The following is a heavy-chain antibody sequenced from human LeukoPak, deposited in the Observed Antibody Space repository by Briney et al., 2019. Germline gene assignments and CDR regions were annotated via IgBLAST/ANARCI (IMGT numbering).Heavy chain of an antibody. D-gene: IGHD3-22*01. Sequence: ASVKVSCKASGYTFTSYYMHWVRQAPGQGLEWMGIINPSGGSTSYAQKSQGRVTMTEDTSTDTAYMELSSLRSEDTAVYYCATVRAPSPGGVETMTYYYDSSGYNPKYYFDYWGQGTLVTVSS. V-gene: IGHV1-46*01. CDR2: INPSGGST. CDR1: GYTFTSYY. J-gene: IGHJ4*02. CDR3: ATVRAPSPGGVETMTYYYDSSGYNPKYYFDY.